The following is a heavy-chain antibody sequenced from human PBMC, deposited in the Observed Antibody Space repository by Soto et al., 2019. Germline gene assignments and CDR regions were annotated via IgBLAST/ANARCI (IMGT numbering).Heavy chain of an antibody. V-gene: IGHV4-59*08. J-gene: IGHJ5*01. Sequence: PSETLSLTCTISGGSMSSCCWSWVRQPPGKGLEWIGYINYSGNTNYNPSLKSRVTISVDTSKNQFSLEVSPVTAADTAVYYCAILSWCGDQRHDHWF. CDR3: AILSWCGDQRHDHWF. CDR1: GGSMSSCC. D-gene: IGHD3-10*01. CDR2: INYSGNT.